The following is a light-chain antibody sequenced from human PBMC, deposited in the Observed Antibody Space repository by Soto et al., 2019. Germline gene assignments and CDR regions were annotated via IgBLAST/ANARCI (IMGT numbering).Light chain of an antibody. CDR3: QQYDNWPPST. V-gene: IGKV3-15*01. Sequence: EIVMTQSPATLSVSPGERATLSCRASQGVRGNVAWYQQKPGQAPRLLMYGASTRATGIPARFSGSGSGTDFTLTISTLQSEDFAVYYCQQYDNWPPSTFGQGTKLEIK. CDR2: GAS. CDR1: QGVRGN. J-gene: IGKJ2*01.